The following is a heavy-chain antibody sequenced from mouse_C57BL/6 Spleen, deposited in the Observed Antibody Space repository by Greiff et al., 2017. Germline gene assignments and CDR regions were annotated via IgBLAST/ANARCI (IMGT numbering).Heavy chain of an antibody. J-gene: IGHJ3*01. CDR3: TTIYYDYDGAWFAY. Sequence: VQLQQSGAELVRPGASVKLSCTASGFNIKDDYMHWVQQRPEQGLEWIGWIDPENGDTEYASKFQGKATITADTSSNTAYLQLSSLTSEDTAVYYCTTIYYDYDGAWFAYWGQGTLVTVSA. D-gene: IGHD2-4*01. V-gene: IGHV14-4*01. CDR2: IDPENGDT. CDR1: GFNIKDDY.